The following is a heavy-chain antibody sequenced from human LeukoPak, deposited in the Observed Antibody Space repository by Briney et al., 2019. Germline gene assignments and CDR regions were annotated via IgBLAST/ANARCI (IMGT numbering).Heavy chain of an antibody. Sequence: SETLSLTCAVYGGSFSGYYWSWISQRPGQGKEWNGEINNSGSANSNPSPYSRVTISVDTSKNQFSLKLSSVTAADTAVYYCARGLLWYGDYHRDYWGQGTLVTVSS. CDR3: ARGLLWYGDYHRDY. J-gene: IGHJ4*02. CDR1: GGSFSGYY. V-gene: IGHV4-34*01. CDR2: INNSGSA. D-gene: IGHD4-17*01.